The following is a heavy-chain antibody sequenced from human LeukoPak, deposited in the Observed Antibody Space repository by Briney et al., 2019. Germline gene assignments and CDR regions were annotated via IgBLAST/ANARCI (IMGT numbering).Heavy chain of an antibody. CDR2: INPSGGTT. J-gene: IGHJ4*02. V-gene: IGHV1-46*01. Sequence: GASVRLSCKTSGYTFTTYYIHWVRQAPGQGLEWLGIINPSGGTTTYAQKFQGRVTMTRDTSTGTVYMELNTLRSEDTAVYYCARGSNYYYDVTADYPRYWGQGTLVTVSS. CDR1: GYTFTTYY. CDR3: ARGSNYYYDVTADYPRY. D-gene: IGHD3-22*01.